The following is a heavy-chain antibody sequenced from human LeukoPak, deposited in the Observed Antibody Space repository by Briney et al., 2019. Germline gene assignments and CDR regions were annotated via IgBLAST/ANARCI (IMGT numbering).Heavy chain of an antibody. Sequence: GGSLRLSCAASGFTLSSYWMNWARQAPGKGLEWVASINHNGNVNYYVDSVEGRFTISRDNAKNSLYLQMSNLRAEDTAVYFCARGGGLDVWGQGATVTVSS. D-gene: IGHD3-16*01. CDR1: GFTLSSYW. J-gene: IGHJ6*02. V-gene: IGHV3-7*03. CDR2: INHNGNVN. CDR3: ARGGGLDV.